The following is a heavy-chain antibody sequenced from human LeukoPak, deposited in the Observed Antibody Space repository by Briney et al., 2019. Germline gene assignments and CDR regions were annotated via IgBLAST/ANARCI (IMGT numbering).Heavy chain of an antibody. D-gene: IGHD7-27*01. CDR1: GGSISSYY. J-gene: IGHJ4*02. CDR3: ARARLGIEPFDFDY. Sequence: KPSETVSLTCTVSGGSISSYYWSWIRQLPGKGLEWIGYIYYSGSTNYNPSLKSRVTISVDTSKNQFSLKLSSVTAADTAVYYCARARLGIEPFDFDYWGQGTLVTVSS. V-gene: IGHV4-59*01. CDR2: IYYSGST.